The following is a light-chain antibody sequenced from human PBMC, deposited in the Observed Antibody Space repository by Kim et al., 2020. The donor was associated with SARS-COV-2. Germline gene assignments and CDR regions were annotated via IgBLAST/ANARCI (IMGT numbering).Light chain of an antibody. CDR1: QSVSDN. Sequence: SLGERATLSCRASQSVSDNLAWYQQKPGQAPRLLIYGASTRATGIPARFSGSGSGTEFILTISSLQSEDSAVYYCQQYDDWPPWTFGQGTKVEIK. CDR3: QQYDDWPPWT. J-gene: IGKJ1*01. V-gene: IGKV3-15*01. CDR2: GAS.